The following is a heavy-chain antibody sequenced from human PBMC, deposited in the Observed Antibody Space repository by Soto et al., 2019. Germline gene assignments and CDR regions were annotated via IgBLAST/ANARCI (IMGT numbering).Heavy chain of an antibody. CDR3: ARDHQSIAAAGTPDAFDI. CDR2: IIPIFGTA. D-gene: IGHD6-13*01. V-gene: IGHV1-69*13. CDR1: GGTFSSYA. J-gene: IGHJ3*02. Sequence: ASGKVSCKASGGTFSSYAISWVRQAPGQGLEWMGGIIPIFGTANYAQKFQGRVTITADESTSTAYMELSSLRSEDTAVYYCARDHQSIAAAGTPDAFDIWGQGTMVTVSS.